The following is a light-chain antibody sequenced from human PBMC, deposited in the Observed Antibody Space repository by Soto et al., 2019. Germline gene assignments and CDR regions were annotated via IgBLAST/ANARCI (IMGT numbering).Light chain of an antibody. J-gene: IGKJ5*01. V-gene: IGKV3-20*01. Sequence: EIVLTQSPGTLSLSPGERATLSCRASQSVPSSYLAWYQQRHGQAPRLLNYDASSRATGIPDRFSGSESGTDFTLTISSLEPEDFAVYYCQQYAWSPLTFGQGTRLEIK. CDR3: QQYAWSPLT. CDR2: DAS. CDR1: QSVPSSY.